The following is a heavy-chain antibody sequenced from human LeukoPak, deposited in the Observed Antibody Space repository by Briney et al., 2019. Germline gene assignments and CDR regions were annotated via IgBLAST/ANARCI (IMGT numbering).Heavy chain of an antibody. CDR3: ARGREYYDILTGYYFLDP. D-gene: IGHD3-9*01. Sequence: ASVKVSCKASGYTFTGYYIHWVRQAPGQGLEWLGWINPNSGGTNYAQKFQGRVTMTRNTSISTAYMELSSLRSEDTAVYYCARGREYYDILTGYYFLDPWGQGTLVTVSS. V-gene: IGHV1-2*02. CDR1: GYTFTGYY. CDR2: INPNSGGT. J-gene: IGHJ5*02.